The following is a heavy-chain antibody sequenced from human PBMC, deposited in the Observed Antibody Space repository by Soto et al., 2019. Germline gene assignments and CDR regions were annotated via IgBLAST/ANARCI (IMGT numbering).Heavy chain of an antibody. J-gene: IGHJ6*02. CDR1: GFTFRSYS. CDR2: ISSSNRTI. V-gene: IGHV3-48*02. CDR3: AREGWPLLQTGMDV. Sequence: GGSLRLSCAASGFTFRSYSMNWVRQAPGKGLKWVSYISSSNRTINYADSVKGRFIISRDNAKNSLYLQMHSLRDEDTAVYYCAREGWPLLQTGMDVWGQGTTVTVSS. D-gene: IGHD2-15*01.